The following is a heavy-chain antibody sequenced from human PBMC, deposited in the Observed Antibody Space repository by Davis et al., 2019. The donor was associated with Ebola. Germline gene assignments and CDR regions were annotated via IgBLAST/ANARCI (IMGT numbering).Heavy chain of an antibody. CDR1: GFTFSAYS. Sequence: GGSLRLSCAASGFTFSAYSMHWVRQAPGKGLEWVSSISSSSTYIYYEDSLKGRFTVSRDNAKNSLYLQMNSLRDEDTAVYYCARVRTQRQMGIDCWGQGTLVTVSS. CDR2: ISSSSTYI. CDR3: ARVRTQRQMGIDC. D-gene: IGHD7-27*01. V-gene: IGHV3-21*01. J-gene: IGHJ4*02.